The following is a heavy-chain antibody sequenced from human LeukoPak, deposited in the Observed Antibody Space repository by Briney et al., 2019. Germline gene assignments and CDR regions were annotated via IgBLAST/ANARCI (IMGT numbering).Heavy chain of an antibody. CDR1: GGSISSGGYY. J-gene: IGHJ4*02. Sequence: PSQTLSLTCTVSGGSISSGGYYWSWIRQHPGKGLEWIGYIYYSGSTYYNPSLKSRVTISVDTSKNQFSLKLSSVTAADTAVYYCASSDYGDLTPIFDYWGQGTLVTVSS. CDR3: ASSDYGDLTPIFDY. V-gene: IGHV4-31*03. D-gene: IGHD4-17*01. CDR2: IYYSGST.